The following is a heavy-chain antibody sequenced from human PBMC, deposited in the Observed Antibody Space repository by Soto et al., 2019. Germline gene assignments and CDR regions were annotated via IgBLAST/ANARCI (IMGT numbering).Heavy chain of an antibody. CDR1: GGSVSSGSYY. D-gene: IGHD5-12*01. V-gene: IGHV4-61*01. CDR3: ARDYEEIFDY. J-gene: IGHJ4*02. CDR2: IYYSGST. Sequence: SETLSLTCTVSGGSVSSGSYYWSWIRQPPGKGLEWIGYIYYSGSTNYNPSLKSRVTISVDTSKNQFSLKLSSVTAADTAVYYCARDYEEIFDYWGQGTLVTVSS.